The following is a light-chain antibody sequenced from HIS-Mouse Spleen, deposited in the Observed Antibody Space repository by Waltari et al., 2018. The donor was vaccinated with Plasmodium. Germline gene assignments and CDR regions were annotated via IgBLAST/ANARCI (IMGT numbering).Light chain of an antibody. CDR1: ALPKNY. Sequence: SYELTQPPSVSVSPGQTARITCPGDALPKNYAYWYQQKSGQARVLVIYEDSKRPSGIPERFSGSSSGTMATLTISGAQVEDEADYYCYSTDSSGNHRVFGGGTKLTVL. V-gene: IGLV3-10*01. CDR3: YSTDSSGNHRV. CDR2: EDS. J-gene: IGLJ3*02.